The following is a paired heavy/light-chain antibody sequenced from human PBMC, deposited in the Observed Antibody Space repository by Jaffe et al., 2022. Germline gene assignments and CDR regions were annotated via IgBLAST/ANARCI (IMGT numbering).Light chain of an antibody. CDR1: SSDVGGYNY. CDR2: DVS. Sequence: QSALTQPRSVSGSPGQSVTISCTGTSSDVGGYNYVSWYQQHPGKAPKLMIYDVSKRPSGVPDRFSGSKSGNTASLTISGLQAEDEADYYCCSYAGSYTLYVFGTGTKVTVL. CDR3: CSYAGSYTLYV. V-gene: IGLV2-11*01. J-gene: IGLJ1*01.
Heavy chain of an antibody. CDR1: GGTFSSYA. CDR3: ARTNPGYSSGWYEGAFDI. D-gene: IGHD6-19*01. V-gene: IGHV1-69*05. CDR2: IIPIFGTA. J-gene: IGHJ3*02. Sequence: QVQLVQSGAEVKKPGSSVKVSCKASGGTFSSYAISWVRQAPGQGLEWMGGIIPIFGTANYAQKFQGRVTITTDESTSTAYMELSSLRSEDTAVYYCARTNPGYSSGWYEGAFDIWGQGTMVTVSS.